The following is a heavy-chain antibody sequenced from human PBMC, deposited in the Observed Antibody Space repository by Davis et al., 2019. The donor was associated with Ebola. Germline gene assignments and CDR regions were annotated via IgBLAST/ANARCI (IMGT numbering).Heavy chain of an antibody. V-gene: IGHV4-59*01. CDR1: GGSISSYY. Sequence: PSETLSLTCTVSGGSISSYYWSWIRQPPGKGLEWIGYIYYSGSTNYNPSLKSRVTISVDTSKNQFSLKLSSVTAADTAVYYCARLGGSHPNFYYYYGMDVWGQGTTVTVSS. J-gene: IGHJ6*02. CDR2: IYYSGST. D-gene: IGHD1-26*01. CDR3: ARLGGSHPNFYYYYGMDV.